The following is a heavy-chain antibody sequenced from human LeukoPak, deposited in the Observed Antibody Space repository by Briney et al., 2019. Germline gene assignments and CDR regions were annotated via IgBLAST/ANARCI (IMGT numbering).Heavy chain of an antibody. D-gene: IGHD2-2*01. V-gene: IGHV1-18*01. CDR1: GYTFTSYG. Sequence: ASVKVSCKASGYTFTSYGISWVRQAPGQGLEWMGWISAYNGNTNYAQKLQGRVTMTTDTSTSTAYMKLRSLRSDDTAVYYCARDRGRYCSSTSCPFDWFDPWGQGTLVTVSS. J-gene: IGHJ5*02. CDR3: ARDRGRYCSSTSCPFDWFDP. CDR2: ISAYNGNT.